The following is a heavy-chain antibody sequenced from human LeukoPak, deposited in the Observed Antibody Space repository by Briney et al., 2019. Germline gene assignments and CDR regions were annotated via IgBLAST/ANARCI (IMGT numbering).Heavy chain of an antibody. D-gene: IGHD5-12*01. J-gene: IGHJ6*02. Sequence: VASVKVSCKASGGTFSSYAISWVRQAPGQGLEWMEGIIPIFGTANYAQKFQGRVTITADESTSTAYMELSSLRSEDTAVYYCAREYVDIVATTYYYYGMDVWGQGTTVTVSS. CDR2: IIPIFGTA. CDR1: GGTFSSYA. CDR3: AREYVDIVATTYYYYGMDV. V-gene: IGHV1-69*13.